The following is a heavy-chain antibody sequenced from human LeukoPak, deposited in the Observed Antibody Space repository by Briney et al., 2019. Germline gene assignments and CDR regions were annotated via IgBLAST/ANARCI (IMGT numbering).Heavy chain of an antibody. CDR1: GFTFSSYA. CDR2: ISSNGGST. V-gene: IGHV3-64*01. D-gene: IGHD5-24*01. J-gene: IGHJ6*02. Sequence: PGGSLRLSCAASGFTFSSYAMHWVRQAPGKGREDVSAISSNGGSTYYANSVKGRFTISRDNSKNTLYLQMGSLRAEDMAVYYCARSRDGYYYYYGMDVWGQGTTVTVSS. CDR3: ARSRDGYYYYYGMDV.